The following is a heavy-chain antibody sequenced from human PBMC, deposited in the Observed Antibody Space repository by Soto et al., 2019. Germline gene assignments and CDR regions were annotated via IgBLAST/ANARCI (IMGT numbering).Heavy chain of an antibody. CDR1: GFTFSSYG. V-gene: IGHV3-30*18. J-gene: IGHJ6*02. CDR3: AKDKNNYYYNMDV. Sequence: ESVGGVVQPGRSLRLSCAASGFTFSSYGMHWVRQAPGKGLEWVALISFDGSNKNYADSVKGRFTISRDNFKNTLYLQMSSLRAEDTAVYYCAKDKNNYYYNMDVWGQGTTVTVSS. CDR2: ISFDGSNK.